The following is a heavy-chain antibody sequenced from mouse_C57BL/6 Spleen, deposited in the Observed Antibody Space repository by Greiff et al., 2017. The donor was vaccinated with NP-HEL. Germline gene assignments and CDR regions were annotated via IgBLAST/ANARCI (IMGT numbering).Heavy chain of an antibody. CDR1: GYTFTDYY. D-gene: IGHD1-1*01. Sequence: EVQLQQSGPELVKPGASVKISCKASGYTFTDYYMNWVKQSPGKSLEWIGDINPNNGGTSYNQKFKGKATLTVDKSSSTAYMELRSLTSEDSAVYYGARGAMSVVATDAMDYWGQGTSVTVSS. CDR2: INPNNGGT. CDR3: ARGAMSVVATDAMDY. J-gene: IGHJ4*01. V-gene: IGHV1-26*01.